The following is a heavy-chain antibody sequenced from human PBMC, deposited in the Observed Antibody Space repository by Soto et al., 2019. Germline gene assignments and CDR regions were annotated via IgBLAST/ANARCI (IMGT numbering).Heavy chain of an antibody. Sequence: GGSLRLSCAASGFTFSSYGMHWVRQAPGKGLEWVAVIWYDGSNKYYADSVKGRFTISRDNSKNTLYLQMNSLRAEDTAVYYCARDLGYYYGSGSSVPLNWFDPWGQGTLVTVSS. V-gene: IGHV3-33*01. J-gene: IGHJ5*02. CDR3: ARDLGYYYGSGSSVPLNWFDP. CDR2: IWYDGSNK. CDR1: GFTFSSYG. D-gene: IGHD3-10*01.